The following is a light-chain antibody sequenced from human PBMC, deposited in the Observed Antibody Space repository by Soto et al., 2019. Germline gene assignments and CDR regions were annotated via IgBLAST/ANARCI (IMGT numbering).Light chain of an antibody. CDR1: QSISSK. J-gene: IGKJ1*01. V-gene: IGKV3-15*01. CDR2: DAS. Sequence: EIVMTQSPATLSVSPGERATLSCRASQSISSKLAWYQQKPGQAPRLLIYDASTRATGIPARFSGSGSGTEFTLTISGPQSEDFAVYYCQQFNSWPPWTFGQGTKVEFK. CDR3: QQFNSWPPWT.